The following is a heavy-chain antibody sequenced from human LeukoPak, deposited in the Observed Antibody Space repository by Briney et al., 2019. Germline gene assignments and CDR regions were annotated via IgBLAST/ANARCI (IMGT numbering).Heavy chain of an antibody. CDR2: INHSGST. V-gene: IGHV4-34*01. CDR1: GGSFSGYY. Sequence: SETLSLTCAVYGGSFSGYYWSWIRQPPGKGLEWIGEINHSGSTNYNPSLKSRVTISVDTSKNQFSLKLSSVTAADTAVYYCARFSTGISWYFDYWGQGTLVTVSS. D-gene: IGHD3-9*01. CDR3: ARFSTGISWYFDY. J-gene: IGHJ4*02.